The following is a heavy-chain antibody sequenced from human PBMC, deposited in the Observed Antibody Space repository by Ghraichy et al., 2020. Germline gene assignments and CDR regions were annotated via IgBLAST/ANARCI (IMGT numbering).Heavy chain of an antibody. J-gene: IGHJ4*02. CDR1: GYSFSGYY. CDR3: ARANWGSLEYYFQY. CDR2: INPNSGGT. D-gene: IGHD7-27*01. V-gene: IGHV1-2*02. Sequence: ASVKVSCKTSGYSFSGYYIHWVRQAPGQGLQWMGWINPNSGGTLFAQDFRGRVTMTRDTSINTVYVELSSLRSDDTAVYYFARANWGSLEYYFQYWGQGSLVSVSS.